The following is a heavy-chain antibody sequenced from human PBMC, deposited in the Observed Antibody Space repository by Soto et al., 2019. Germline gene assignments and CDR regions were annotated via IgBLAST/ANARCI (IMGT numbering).Heavy chain of an antibody. D-gene: IGHD1-26*01. CDR2: ITDSGTST. J-gene: IGHJ4*02. Sequence: EVQLLESGGGLVQPGGSLRLSCAASGFTFSSYAMSWVRQAPGKGLEWVAAITDSGTSTYYADSVKGRFTMSRDNSRNXLFLQMNGLSAEDTALYYCAKTIRDYTGSYSHFAYWGRGTLVIVSS. CDR1: GFTFSSYA. CDR3: AKTIRDYTGSYSHFAY. V-gene: IGHV3-23*01.